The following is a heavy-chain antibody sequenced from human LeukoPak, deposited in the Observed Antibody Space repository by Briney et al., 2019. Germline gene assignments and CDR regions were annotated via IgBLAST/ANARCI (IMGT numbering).Heavy chain of an antibody. CDR1: GDSISNNYL. J-gene: IGHJ4*02. CDR3: ARDRVASPWYYFDS. CDR2: IYRTGRT. Sequence: SETLSLTCAVSGDSISNNYLWRWVRQFPGKGLEYIGEIYRTGRTNYNPSLKSRVTISIDKSENQFSLNLRSVTAADTAVYYCARDRVASPWYYFDSWGQGTLVTVSS. D-gene: IGHD3-3*02. V-gene: IGHV4-4*02.